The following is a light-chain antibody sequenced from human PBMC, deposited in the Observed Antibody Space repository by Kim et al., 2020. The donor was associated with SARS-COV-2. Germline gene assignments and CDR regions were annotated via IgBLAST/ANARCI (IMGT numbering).Light chain of an antibody. CDR3: NSRDSNDNVV. J-gene: IGLJ2*01. CDR2: GKD. V-gene: IGLV3-19*01. Sequence: SSELTQDPAVSVALGQTVRITCQGDSLRSYYATWYQQKAGQAPIPVIYGKDNRPSGIPDRFSGSSSGNTASLTITGAQAEDEADYYCNSRDSNDNVVFGG. CDR1: SLRSYY.